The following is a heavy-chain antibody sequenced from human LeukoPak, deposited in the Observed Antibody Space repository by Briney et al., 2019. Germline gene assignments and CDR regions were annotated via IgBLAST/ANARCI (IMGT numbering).Heavy chain of an antibody. Sequence: SETLSLTCAVYGGSFSGYYWSWIRRPPGKGLEWIGEINHSGSTNYNPSLRSRVTISVDTSKNQFSLKLSSVTAADTALYYCARLVDPGDYFDYWGQGSLVTVSS. CDR2: INHSGST. J-gene: IGHJ4*02. CDR3: ARLVDPGDYFDY. V-gene: IGHV4-34*01. CDR1: GGSFSGYY. D-gene: IGHD2-15*01.